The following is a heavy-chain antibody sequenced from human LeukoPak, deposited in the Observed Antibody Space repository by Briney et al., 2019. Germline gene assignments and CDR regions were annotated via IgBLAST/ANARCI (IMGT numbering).Heavy chain of an antibody. CDR1: GGSSSSSSYY. Sequence: SETLSLTCTVSGGSSSSSSYYWGWIRQPPGKGLEWIGSIYYSGSAYYNPSLKSRVTISVDTSKNQFSLKLSSVTAADTAVYYCARRGQQLVTYAFDIWGQGTMVTVFS. J-gene: IGHJ3*02. CDR2: IYYSGSA. V-gene: IGHV4-39*07. D-gene: IGHD6-13*01. CDR3: ARRGQQLVTYAFDI.